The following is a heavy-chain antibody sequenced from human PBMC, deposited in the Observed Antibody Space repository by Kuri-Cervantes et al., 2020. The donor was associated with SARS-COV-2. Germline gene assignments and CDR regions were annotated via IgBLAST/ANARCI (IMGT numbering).Heavy chain of an antibody. V-gene: IGHV4-59*08. Sequence: SETLPLTCTVSGGSISSHYWSWIRQPPGKGLEWIGYIYYSGSTNYNPSLKSRVTMSVDTSKNQFSLKLSSVTAADTAVYYCARQGVVVPAAIGDAFDIWGQGTMVTVSS. CDR1: GGSISSHY. CDR3: ARQGVVVPAAIGDAFDI. CDR2: IYYSGST. D-gene: IGHD2-2*02. J-gene: IGHJ3*02.